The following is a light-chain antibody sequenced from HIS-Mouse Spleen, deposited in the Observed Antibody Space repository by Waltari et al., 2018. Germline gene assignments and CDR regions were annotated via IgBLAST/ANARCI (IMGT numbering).Light chain of an antibody. Sequence: DIQLTQSPSFLSASVGDRVTITCRASQGISSYLAWYQQKPGKAPKLLIYAASTLQSGVPSRFSGSGSGTEFTLTISSLQPGDFATYDCQQLNSYPPTFGQGTKVEIK. CDR1: QGISSY. J-gene: IGKJ1*01. CDR2: AAS. CDR3: QQLNSYPPT. V-gene: IGKV1-9*01.